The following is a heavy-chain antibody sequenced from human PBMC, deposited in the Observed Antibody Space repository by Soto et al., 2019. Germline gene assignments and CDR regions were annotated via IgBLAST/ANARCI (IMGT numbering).Heavy chain of an antibody. CDR1: GFTFSNYW. CDR2: INGDGSNN. Sequence: EAQLVESGGGLVQPGGSLRLSCAASGFTFSNYWMHWVRQGPGKGLVWVSRINGDGSNNDYADSVKGRVTISRDNAKNTLYLQMNSLRAEDTAVYHCARGGLHSSSWPPPVGFDPWGQGTLVTVSS. CDR3: ARGGLHSSSWPPPVGFDP. D-gene: IGHD6-13*01. J-gene: IGHJ5*02. V-gene: IGHV3-74*01.